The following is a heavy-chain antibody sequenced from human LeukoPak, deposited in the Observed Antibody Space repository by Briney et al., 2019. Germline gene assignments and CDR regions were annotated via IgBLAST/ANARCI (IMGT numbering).Heavy chain of an antibody. J-gene: IGHJ4*02. Sequence: PGWSLRLSCAASGFTFSSYSMHWVHQAPGKGLEWVSSISSSSSYIYYADSVKGRFTISRDNAKNSLYLQMNSLRAEDTAVYYCARDGELGPGDYWGQGTLVTVSS. V-gene: IGHV3-21*01. CDR2: ISSSSSYI. CDR1: GFTFSSYS. D-gene: IGHD1-26*01. CDR3: ARDGELGPGDY.